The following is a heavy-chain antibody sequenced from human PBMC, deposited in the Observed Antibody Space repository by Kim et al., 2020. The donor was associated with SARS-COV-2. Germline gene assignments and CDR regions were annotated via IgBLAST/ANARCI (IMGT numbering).Heavy chain of an antibody. CDR3: ARVSSIVVVTATRGGMDV. CDR1: GFTVSSNY. Sequence: GGSLRLSCAASGFTVSSNYMSWVRQAPGKGLEWVSVIYSGGSTYYADSVKGRFTISRDNSKNTLYLQMNSLRAEDTAVYYCARVSSIVVVTATRGGMDVWGQGTTVTVSS. V-gene: IGHV3-53*01. D-gene: IGHD2-21*02. J-gene: IGHJ6*02. CDR2: IYSGGST.